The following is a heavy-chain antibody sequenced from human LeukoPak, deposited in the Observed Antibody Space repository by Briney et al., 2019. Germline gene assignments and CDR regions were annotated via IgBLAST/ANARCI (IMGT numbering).Heavy chain of an antibody. CDR2: VYYTGST. CDR1: GGSVSNYY. D-gene: IGHD6-6*01. CDR3: ARHFAYSSSSYFDY. J-gene: IGHJ4*02. V-gene: IGHV4-59*08. Sequence: SETLSLTCSVSGGSVSNYYWSWIRQPPGKGLEWIGYVYYTGSTNYNPSLKSRVTMFEDKTKNQFSLRLYSVTVADTAVYYCARHFAYSSSSYFDYWGQGSLVTVSS.